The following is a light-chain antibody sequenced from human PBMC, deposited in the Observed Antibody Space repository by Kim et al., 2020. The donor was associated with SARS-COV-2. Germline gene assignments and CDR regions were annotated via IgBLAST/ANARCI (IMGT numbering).Light chain of an antibody. CDR1: QSVSGSY. Sequence: SPGESSTLSCRASQSVSGSYLAWYQQKPGQAPTLLTYGASSWSTGIPDRFSGSGSGTDFTLTISRLEPEDFAVYYCQQYGSPQITYGQGTRLEIK. CDR3: QQYGSPQIT. V-gene: IGKV3-20*01. J-gene: IGKJ5*01. CDR2: GAS.